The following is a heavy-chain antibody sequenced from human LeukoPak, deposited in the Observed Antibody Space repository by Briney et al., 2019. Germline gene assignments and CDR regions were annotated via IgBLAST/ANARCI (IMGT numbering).Heavy chain of an antibody. CDR2: IYYSGST. J-gene: IGHJ5*02. D-gene: IGHD6-19*01. Sequence: SETLSLTCTVSGGSISSYYWSWIRQPPGKGLEWIGYIYYSGSTNYNPSLKSRVTISVDTSKNQFSLKLSSVTAADTAVYYCARDLSGGWNNWFDPWGQGTLVTVSS. CDR1: GGSISSYY. CDR3: ARDLSGGWNNWFDP. V-gene: IGHV4-59*01.